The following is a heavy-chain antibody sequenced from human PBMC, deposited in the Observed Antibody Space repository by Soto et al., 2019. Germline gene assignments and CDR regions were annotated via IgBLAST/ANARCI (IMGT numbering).Heavy chain of an antibody. V-gene: IGHV5-10-1*01. Sequence: GESLKISCKGSGYSFTSYWISWVRQMPGKGLEWMGRIDPSDSYTNYSPSFQGHVTISADKSISTAYLQWSSLKASDTAMYYCARLRIVVLPVSRRAANGMVLWGQGPRSTVSS. CDR2: IDPSDSYT. CDR1: GYSFTSYW. CDR3: ARLRIVVLPVSRRAANGMVL. J-gene: IGHJ6*02. D-gene: IGHD2-2*01.